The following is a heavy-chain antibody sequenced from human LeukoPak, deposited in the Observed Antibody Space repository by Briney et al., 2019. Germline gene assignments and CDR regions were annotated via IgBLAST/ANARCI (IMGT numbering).Heavy chain of an antibody. V-gene: IGHV4-39*07. CDR2: IYYSGST. J-gene: IGHJ4*02. CDR1: GGSISSYY. D-gene: IGHD3-10*01. Sequence: PSETLSLTCTVSGGSISSYYWGWIRQPPGKGLEWIGSIYYSGSTYYNPSLKSRVTISVDTSKNQFSLKLSSVTAADTAVYYCAREEDRSGSYWGQGPLVTVSS. CDR3: AREEDRSGSY.